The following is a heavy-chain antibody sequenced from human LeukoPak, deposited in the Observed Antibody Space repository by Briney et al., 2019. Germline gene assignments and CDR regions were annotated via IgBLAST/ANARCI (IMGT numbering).Heavy chain of an antibody. D-gene: IGHD3-9*01. V-gene: IGHV4-39*01. CDR1: GGSISSSSYY. Sequence: PSETLSLTCTVSGGSISSSSYYWGWIRQPPGKGLEWIGSIYYSGSTYYNPSLKSRVTISVDTSKNQFSLKLSSVTAADTAVYYCARHGSTTIFDYWGQGTLVTVSS. CDR2: IYYSGST. J-gene: IGHJ4*02. CDR3: ARHGSTTIFDY.